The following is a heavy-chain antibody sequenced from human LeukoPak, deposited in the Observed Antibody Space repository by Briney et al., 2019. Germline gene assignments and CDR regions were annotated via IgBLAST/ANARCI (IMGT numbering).Heavy chain of an antibody. J-gene: IGHJ4*02. Sequence: SETLSLTCAVYGGSFSGYYWSWIRQPPGKGLEWIGEINHSGSTNYNPSLKSRVTISVDTSKNQFSLKLSSVTAADTAVYYCARGRGSYDFWSGYPTYYFDYWGQGALVTVSS. D-gene: IGHD3-3*01. CDR1: GGSFSGYY. V-gene: IGHV4-34*01. CDR2: INHSGST. CDR3: ARGRGSYDFWSGYPTYYFDY.